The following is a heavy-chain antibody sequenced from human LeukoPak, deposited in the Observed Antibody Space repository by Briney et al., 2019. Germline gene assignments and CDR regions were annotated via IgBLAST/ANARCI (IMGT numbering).Heavy chain of an antibody. V-gene: IGHV4-59*08. CDR2: IYYSGST. Sequence: SETLSLTCTVSGDSISSYYWSWIRQPPGKGLEWIAFIYYSGSTSYNPSLESRVTISVDTSKNQLSLKLTSVTAADTAVYYCARHRGYVAAALNWFDPWGLGTLVTVSS. CDR1: GDSISSYY. J-gene: IGHJ5*02. D-gene: IGHD6-13*01. CDR3: ARHRGYVAAALNWFDP.